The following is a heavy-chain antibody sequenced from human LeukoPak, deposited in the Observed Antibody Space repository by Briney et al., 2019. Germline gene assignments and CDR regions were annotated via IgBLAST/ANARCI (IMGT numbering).Heavy chain of an antibody. V-gene: IGHV4-31*03. CDR3: ARQTDYVWGSYHIDY. J-gene: IGHJ4*02. CDR2: IYYRGST. Sequence: PSETLSLTCTVSGGSISSGGYYWSWIRQYPGKGLEWIGYIYYRGSTDYNPSLKSRVTISVDTSKNQFSLKLTSVTAADTAVYYCARQTDYVWGSYHIDYWGQGTLVIVSS. CDR1: GGSISSGGYY. D-gene: IGHD3-16*01.